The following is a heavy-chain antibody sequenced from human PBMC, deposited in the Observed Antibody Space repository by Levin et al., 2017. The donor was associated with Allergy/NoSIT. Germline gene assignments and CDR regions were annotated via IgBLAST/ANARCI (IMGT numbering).Heavy chain of an antibody. J-gene: IGHJ4*02. CDR1: GFTFTSSA. CDR3: AAVRPGIRRLYYFDY. V-gene: IGHV1-58*01. CDR2: IVVGSGNT. D-gene: IGHD6-13*01. Sequence: EASVKVSCKASGFTFTSSAVQWVRQARGQRLEWIGWIVVGSGNTNYAQKFQERVTITRDMSTSTAYMELSSLRSEDTAVYYCAAVRPGIRRLYYFDYWGQGTLVTVSS.